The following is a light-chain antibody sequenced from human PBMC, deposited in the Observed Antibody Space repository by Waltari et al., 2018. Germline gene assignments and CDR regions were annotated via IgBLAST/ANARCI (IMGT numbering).Light chain of an antibody. CDR2: WAS. CDR3: QQYYNSPWT. V-gene: IGKV4-1*01. CDR1: PIVLYNVDNKNY. J-gene: IGKJ1*01. Sequence: DFVMTQSPDSLAVSLGERATINCKSSPIVLYNVDNKNYLPWYQQKPGQPPKLLISWASTRESGVPDRFSGSGSGTDFTLTISSLQAEDVAVYYCQQYYNSPWTFGQGTKVEIK.